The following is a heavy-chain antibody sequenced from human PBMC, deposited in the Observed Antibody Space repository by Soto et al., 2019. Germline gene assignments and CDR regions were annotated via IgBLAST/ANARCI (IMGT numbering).Heavy chain of an antibody. J-gene: IGHJ5*02. CDR1: GGSISSGDYY. D-gene: IGHD1-1*01. V-gene: IGHV4-30-4*01. Sequence: PSETLSLTCTVSGGSISSGDYYWSWVRQPPGEDLEYIGYIYYTGSSYSNPPLKSRVLLSVDTSKNQISLNLTSVTAADMAVYYCAREGSHSAYNFAIGIQLWSFDRWGQGLPVTVSS. CDR3: AREGSHSAYNFAIGIQLWSFDR. CDR2: IYYTGSS.